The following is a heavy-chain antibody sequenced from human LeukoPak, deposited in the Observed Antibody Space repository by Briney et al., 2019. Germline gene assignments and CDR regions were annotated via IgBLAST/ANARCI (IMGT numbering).Heavy chain of an antibody. CDR2: IIPILGIA. Sequence: GASVKVSCKASGGTFSSYAISWVRQAPGQGLEWMGRIIPILGIANYAQKFQGRVTITADKSTSTAYMELSSLRSEDTAVYYCARDTITTLRRDQEQNWGQGTLVTVSS. CDR3: ARDTITTLRRDQEQN. CDR1: GGTFSSYA. V-gene: IGHV1-69*04. J-gene: IGHJ4*02. D-gene: IGHD5-24*01.